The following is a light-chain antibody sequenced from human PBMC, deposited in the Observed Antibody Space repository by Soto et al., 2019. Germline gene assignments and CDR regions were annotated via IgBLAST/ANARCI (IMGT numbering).Light chain of an antibody. CDR2: TAS. J-gene: IGKJ4*01. CDR3: QQLNGYPLT. CDR1: QGISNY. V-gene: IGKV1-9*01. Sequence: DIQLTQSPSFLSASVGDRVTITCRASQGISNYLAWYQQKPGKAPNLLIYTASTLHSGVPSRFSGSGSGTEFTLTISSLQPEDSATYYCQQLNGYPLTFGGGTKVQIK.